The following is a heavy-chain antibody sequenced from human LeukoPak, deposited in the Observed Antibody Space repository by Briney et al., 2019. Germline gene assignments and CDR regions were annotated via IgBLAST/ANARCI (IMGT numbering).Heavy chain of an antibody. J-gene: IGHJ4*02. D-gene: IGHD3-3*01. CDR2: ISSSSSTI. CDR3: ARVGRTIFGVVIRPFDY. CDR1: GFTFSSYS. Sequence: GGSLRLSCAASGFTFSSYSMNWVRQAPGKGLEWVSYISSSSSTIYYADSVKGRFTISRDNAKNSLYLQMNSLRAEDTAVYYCARVGRTIFGVVIRPFDYWGQGTLATVSS. V-gene: IGHV3-48*01.